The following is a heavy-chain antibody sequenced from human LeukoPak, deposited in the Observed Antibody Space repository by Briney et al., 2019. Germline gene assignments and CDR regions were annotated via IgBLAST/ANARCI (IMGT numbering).Heavy chain of an antibody. CDR3: ARDEAGSGYYSDY. V-gene: IGHV3-23*01. CDR1: GFTFSSYA. CDR2: ISGSGGST. Sequence: GGSLRLSCAASGFTFSSYAMNWVRQAPGKGLEWVSAISGSGGSTYYADSVKGRFTISRDNSKNTLYLQMNSLRDEDTAVYYCARDEAGSGYYSDYWGQGTLVTVSS. D-gene: IGHD3-22*01. J-gene: IGHJ4*02.